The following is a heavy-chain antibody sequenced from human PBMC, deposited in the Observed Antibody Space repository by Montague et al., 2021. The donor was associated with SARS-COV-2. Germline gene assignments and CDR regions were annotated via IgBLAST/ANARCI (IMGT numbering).Heavy chain of an antibody. Sequence: SLRLSCAASGFTSSSYEMNWVRQAPGKGLEWVSYISSSGSTIYYADSVKGRFTISRDNAKNSLYLQMNSLRVEDTAVYYCARDLGFGESLVAYYYYYGMDVWGQGTTVTVSS. CDR1: GFTSSSYE. CDR3: ARDLGFGESLVAYYYYYGMDV. V-gene: IGHV3-48*03. D-gene: IGHD3-10*01. CDR2: ISSSGSTI. J-gene: IGHJ6*02.